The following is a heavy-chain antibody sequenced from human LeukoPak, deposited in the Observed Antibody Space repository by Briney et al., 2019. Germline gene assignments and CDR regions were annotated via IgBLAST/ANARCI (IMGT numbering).Heavy chain of an antibody. CDR3: ARDLAQTDYDSSGYSQTFGAFDI. CDR1: GYTFTSYA. V-gene: IGHV1-3*03. Sequence: GASVKVSCKASGYTFTSYAMHWVRQAPGQRLEWMGWINAGNGNTKYSQEFQGRVTITRDTSASTAYMELSSLRSEDMAVYYCARDLAQTDYDSSGYSQTFGAFDIWGQGTMVTVSS. D-gene: IGHD3-22*01. CDR2: INAGNGNT. J-gene: IGHJ3*02.